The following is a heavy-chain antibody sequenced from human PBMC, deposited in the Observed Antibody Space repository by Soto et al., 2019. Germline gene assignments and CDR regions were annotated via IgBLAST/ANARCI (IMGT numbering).Heavy chain of an antibody. CDR3: ARTYGDYQNGNFDY. D-gene: IGHD4-17*01. CDR1: GGTFSSYA. V-gene: IGHV1-69*13. CDR2: IIPIFGTA. Sequence: SVKVSCKASGGTFSSYAISWVRQAPGQGLEWMGGIIPIFGTANYAQKFQGRVTITADESTSTAYMELSSLRSEDTAVYYCARTYGDYQNGNFDYWGQGTLVTVYS. J-gene: IGHJ4*02.